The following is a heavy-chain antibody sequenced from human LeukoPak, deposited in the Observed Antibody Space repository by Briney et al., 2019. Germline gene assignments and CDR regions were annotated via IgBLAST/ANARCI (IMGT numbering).Heavy chain of an antibody. D-gene: IGHD1-1*01. J-gene: IGHJ4*02. CDR2: ISAYNGNT. V-gene: IGHV1-18*01. Sequence: ASVKVSCKASGYTFTSYGISWVRQAPGQGLEWMGWISAYNGNTNYAQKLQGRVTMTTDTSTSTACMELRSLRSDDTAVYYCARDWNDSPLGYWGQGTLVTVSS. CDR3: ARDWNDSPLGY. CDR1: GYTFTSYG.